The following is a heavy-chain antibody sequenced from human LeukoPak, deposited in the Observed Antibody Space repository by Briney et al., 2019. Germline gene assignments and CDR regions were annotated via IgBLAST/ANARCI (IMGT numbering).Heavy chain of an antibody. J-gene: IGHJ4*02. CDR3: ARRATTVRENEVDY. Sequence: GESLKISCKGSGYSFTGYWIGRVRQMPGKGLEWMGIIYPGDSDTRYSPSFQGQVTISADKSISTAYLQWSSLKASDTAMYYCARRATTVRENEVDYWGQGTLVTVSS. CDR2: IYPGDSDT. CDR1: GYSFTGYW. V-gene: IGHV5-51*01. D-gene: IGHD4-17*01.